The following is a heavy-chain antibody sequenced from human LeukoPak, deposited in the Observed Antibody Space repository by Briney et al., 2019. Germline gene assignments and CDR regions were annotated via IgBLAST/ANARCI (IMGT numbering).Heavy chain of an antibody. D-gene: IGHD6-19*01. CDR1: GFTFSTYA. V-gene: IGHV3-23*01. J-gene: IGHJ2*01. CDR3: AKSMTLQWRGFFDL. CDR2: ISDSGANT. Sequence: GGSLRLSCVASGFTFSTYAMIWVHQPPGKGLEWVSTISDSGANTYYADSVRGRFTISRDNSKNTLYLQKNSLRADDTAIYYCAKSMTLQWRGFFDLWGRGTHVTVSS.